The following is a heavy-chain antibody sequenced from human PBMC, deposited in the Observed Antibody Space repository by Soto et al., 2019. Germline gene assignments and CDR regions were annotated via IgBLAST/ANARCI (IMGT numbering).Heavy chain of an antibody. CDR1: GFTFSSYA. CDR3: ARQAVAGSYYFDY. J-gene: IGHJ4*02. CDR2: ISYDGSNK. Sequence: GGSLRLSCAASGFTFSSYAMHWVRQAPGKGLEWVAVISYDGSNKYYADSVKGRFTISRDNSKNTLYLQMNSLRAEDTAVYYCARQAVAGSYYFDYWGQGTLVTVSS. V-gene: IGHV3-30-3*01. D-gene: IGHD6-19*01.